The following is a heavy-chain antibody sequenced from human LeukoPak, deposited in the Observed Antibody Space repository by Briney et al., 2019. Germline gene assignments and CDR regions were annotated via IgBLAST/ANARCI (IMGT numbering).Heavy chain of an antibody. J-gene: IGHJ4*02. CDR2: IYHSGNT. D-gene: IGHD5-12*01. CDR1: GGSFSAYY. Sequence: SETLSLTCAVYGGSFSAYYWSWIRQPPGKGLEWIGEIYHSGNTNYNPSLKSRVTISVDTSNNHFSLKLSSVTAADTAICYCARLDIATTWYAFDYWGQGTLVTVSS. CDR3: ARLDIATTWYAFDY. V-gene: IGHV4-34*01.